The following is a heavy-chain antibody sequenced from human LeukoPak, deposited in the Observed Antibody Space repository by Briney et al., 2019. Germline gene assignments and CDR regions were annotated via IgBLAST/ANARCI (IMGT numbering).Heavy chain of an antibody. CDR2: ISGSGGST. V-gene: IGHV3-23*01. J-gene: IGHJ4*02. CDR3: VKTMGAIDHDY. Sequence: LTGGSLRLSCAAAGFAFSNYAMTWVRQAPGRGLEWVSSISGSGGSTYYADSVKGRFTISRDTSKNTVYLQTNSLRVEDTAVYYCVKTMGAIDHDYWGQGALVTVSS. CDR1: GFAFSNYA. D-gene: IGHD1-26*01.